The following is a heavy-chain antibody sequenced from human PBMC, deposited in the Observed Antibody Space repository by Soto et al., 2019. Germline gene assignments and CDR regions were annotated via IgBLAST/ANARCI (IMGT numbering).Heavy chain of an antibody. J-gene: IGHJ3*01. V-gene: IGHV3-74*01. CDR1: GFTFSYYW. CDR2: IHSDGSST. Sequence: EVQLVESGGGLVRPGGSLRLSCAASGFTFSYYWMHWVRQAPGKGLVWVSGIHSDGSSTTYADFVKGRFIISRDNARNKGDVQMNSVRVEDTAGYCCAREDRGAFALWGQGTVVTVSS. CDR3: AREDRGAFAL. D-gene: IGHD1-26*01.